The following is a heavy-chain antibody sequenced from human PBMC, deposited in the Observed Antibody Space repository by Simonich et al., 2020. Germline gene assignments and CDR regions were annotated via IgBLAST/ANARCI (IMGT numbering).Heavy chain of an antibody. CDR2: INPNRGGT. J-gene: IGHJ4*02. D-gene: IGHD7-27*01. V-gene: IGHV1-2*06. CDR1: GYTFTGYY. Sequence: QAQLVQSGAEVKKPGASVKVSCKASGYTFTGYYMHWVRQAPGQGLEWMGRINPNRGGTNYAQKFQGRVTMTRDTSISTAYMELSRLRSDDTAVYYCAREVLTGIFTFDYWGQGTLVTVSS. CDR3: AREVLTGIFTFDY.